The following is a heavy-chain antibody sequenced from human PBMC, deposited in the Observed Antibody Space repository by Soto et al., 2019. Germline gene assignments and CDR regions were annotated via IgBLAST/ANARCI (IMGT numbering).Heavy chain of an antibody. CDR2: ISSSSSTI. D-gene: IGHD3-10*01. Sequence: EVQLVESGGGLVQPGGSLRLSCAASGFTFISYSMNWVRQAPGKGPEWVSYISSSSSTIYYADSVKGRFTISRDNAQNSLYLQMNSLRAEDTAVYYCARDLRYYYGSGSYSAQPDSFDYWGQGILVAVSS. CDR3: ARDLRYYYGSGSYSAQPDSFDY. J-gene: IGHJ4*02. V-gene: IGHV3-48*01. CDR1: GFTFISYS.